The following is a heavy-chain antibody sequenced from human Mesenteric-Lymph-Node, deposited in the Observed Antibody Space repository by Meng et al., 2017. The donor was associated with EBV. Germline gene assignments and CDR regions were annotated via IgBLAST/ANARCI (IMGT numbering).Heavy chain of an antibody. V-gene: IGHV4-61*01. Sequence: EPGPGLGKPSATLSLTCTVSGGSVSSTSYYWRWIRQPPGKRLEWIGYVYYSGSTNYNPSLKSRVTISVDTSKNQFSLNLYSVTAADTAVYYCARENPARGNWFDPWGQGALVTVSS. CDR3: ARENPARGNWFDP. CDR2: VYYSGST. J-gene: IGHJ5*02. D-gene: IGHD3-10*01. CDR1: GGSVSSTSYY.